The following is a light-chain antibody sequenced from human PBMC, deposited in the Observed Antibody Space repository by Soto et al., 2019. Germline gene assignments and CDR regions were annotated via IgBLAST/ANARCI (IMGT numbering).Light chain of an antibody. J-gene: IGKJ2*01. CDR2: DAS. Sequence: EILLAQSPATLSLYPGERATLSCKASQDVSIFLAWYQQKPGQAPRLLIHDASNRATGVPARFSGSGSGRDFTLTITSLEPEDFAVYYCQQRSTWLYTFGQGTKREV. CDR3: QQRSTWLYT. V-gene: IGKV3-11*02. CDR1: QDVSIF.